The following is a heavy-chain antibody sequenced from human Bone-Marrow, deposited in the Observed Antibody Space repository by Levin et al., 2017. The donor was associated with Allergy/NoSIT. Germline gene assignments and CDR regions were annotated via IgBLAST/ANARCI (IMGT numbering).Heavy chain of an antibody. J-gene: IGHJ1*01. V-gene: IGHV3-30*04. CDR1: GFPFSSYA. CDR3: ARASRSDSSGCVSY. D-gene: IGHD3-22*01. CDR2: ISFDGSNK. Sequence: PGGSLRLSCTASGFPFSSYAMHWVRQAPGKGLEWVAVISFDGSNKYYADSVRGRFSISRDNSKNTLYLQMDSLRPEDTAVYYCARASRSDSSGCVSYWGQGTLVTVSS.